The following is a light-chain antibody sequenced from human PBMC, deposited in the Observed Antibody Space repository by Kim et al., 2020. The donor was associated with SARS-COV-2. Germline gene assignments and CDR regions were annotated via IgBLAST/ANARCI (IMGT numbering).Light chain of an antibody. CDR1: KLGDKY. CDR2: QDN. CDR3: QAWDSSTGV. Sequence: SYELTHPPSVSVSPGQTASITCSGDKLGDKYACWYQQKPGQSPVLVIYQDNKRPSGIPERFSGSNSGNTATLTISGTQAMDEADYYCQAWDSSTGVFGGGTKLTVL. J-gene: IGLJ3*02. V-gene: IGLV3-1*01.